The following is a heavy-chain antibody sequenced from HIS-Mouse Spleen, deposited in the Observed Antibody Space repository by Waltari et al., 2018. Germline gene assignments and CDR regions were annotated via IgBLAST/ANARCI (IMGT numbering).Heavy chain of an antibody. CDR3: AREIPYSSSWYDWYFDL. D-gene: IGHD6-13*01. J-gene: IGHJ2*01. CDR1: GGSISRRRSY. V-gene: IGHV4-39*07. Sequence: QLQLQESGPGLVKPSETLSLTCPVPGGSISRRRSYWGWIRQPPGKGLEWIGSIYYSGSTYYNPSLKSRVTISVDTSKNQFSLKLSSVTAADTAVYYCAREIPYSSSWYDWYFDLWGRGTLVTVSS. CDR2: IYYSGST.